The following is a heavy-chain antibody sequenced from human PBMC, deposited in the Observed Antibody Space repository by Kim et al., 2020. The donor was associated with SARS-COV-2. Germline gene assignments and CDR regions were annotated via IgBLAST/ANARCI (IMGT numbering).Heavy chain of an antibody. D-gene: IGHD3-16*01. CDR3: ARDSVQGAYYYYGMDV. Sequence: KFQGGVTITADDSTSTAYMELSSLRSEDTAVYYCARDSVQGAYYYYGMDVWGQGTTVTVSS. V-gene: IGHV1-69*01. J-gene: IGHJ6*02.